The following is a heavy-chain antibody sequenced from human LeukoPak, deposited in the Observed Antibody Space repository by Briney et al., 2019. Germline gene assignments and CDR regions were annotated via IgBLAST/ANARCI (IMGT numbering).Heavy chain of an antibody. J-gene: IGHJ3*02. CDR1: GFSFSRYN. CDR2: TNSDHLYI. V-gene: IGHV3-21*01. D-gene: IGHD1-26*01. Sequence: GGSLRLSCVASGFSFSRYNMNWVRQAPGKGLEWVSSTNSDHLYIYYADSVKGRLTISRENAKNSLYLQMNSLRAGDTAVYYCAREGDSGSLNGPFDIWGQGTMVTVSS. CDR3: AREGDSGSLNGPFDI.